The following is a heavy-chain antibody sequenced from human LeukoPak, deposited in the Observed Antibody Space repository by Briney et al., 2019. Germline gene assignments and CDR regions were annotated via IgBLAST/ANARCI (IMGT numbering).Heavy chain of an antibody. V-gene: IGHV3-74*01. CDR3: AKDMSLNYDFWSGPTFDY. J-gene: IGHJ4*02. D-gene: IGHD3-3*01. Sequence: PGGSLRLSCAASGFSFSSYWMHWVRQAPGKGLVWVSRINSDGTATVYADSAKGRFTISRDNAKNTLSLQMNSLSAEDMALYYCAKDMSLNYDFWSGPTFDYWGQGTLVTVSS. CDR2: INSDGTAT. CDR1: GFSFSSYW.